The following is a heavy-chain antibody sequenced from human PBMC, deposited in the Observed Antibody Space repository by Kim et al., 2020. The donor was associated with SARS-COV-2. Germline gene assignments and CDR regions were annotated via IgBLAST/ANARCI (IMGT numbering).Heavy chain of an antibody. J-gene: IGHJ5*02. CDR1: GGSINSTFHY. Sequence: SETLSLTCTVSGGSINSTFHYWGWVRQPPGKGLEWIGTIYFSGVTYYNPSLKSRLTISIDTSTKQFSLNLTSVTAADTAVYYCIHQRLGRHTNWIDPWG. CDR2: IYFSGVT. CDR3: IHQRLGRHTNWIDP. V-gene: IGHV4-39*01.